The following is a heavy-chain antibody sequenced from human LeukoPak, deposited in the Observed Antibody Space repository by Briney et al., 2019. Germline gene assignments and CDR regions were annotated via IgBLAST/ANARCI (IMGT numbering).Heavy chain of an antibody. D-gene: IGHD6-13*01. J-gene: IGHJ6*03. CDR3: ARHLIAARAYYYMDV. Sequence: GESLKISCQGSGYNFISNWIGWVRQTPGKGLEFLGIIYPHDSETIYSPSFQGQVTVSADKSISTAYLQWNSLKASDTAMYYCARHLIAARAYYYMDVWGKGTTVTVSS. CDR1: GYNFISNW. V-gene: IGHV5-51*01. CDR2: IYPHDSET.